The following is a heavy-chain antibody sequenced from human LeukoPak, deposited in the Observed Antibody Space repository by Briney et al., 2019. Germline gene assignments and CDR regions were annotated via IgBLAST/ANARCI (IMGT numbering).Heavy chain of an antibody. J-gene: IGHJ4*02. CDR3: VTESPGTYTVDY. Sequence: GGSLRLSCAASGFTFSSYGMHWVRQAPGKGLEWVSAISGSGGSTYYADSVKGRFTISRDNSKNTLYLQMNSLRAEDTAVYYCVTESPGTYTVDYWGQGTLVTVSS. CDR1: GFTFSSYG. CDR2: ISGSGGST. D-gene: IGHD1-26*01. V-gene: IGHV3-23*01.